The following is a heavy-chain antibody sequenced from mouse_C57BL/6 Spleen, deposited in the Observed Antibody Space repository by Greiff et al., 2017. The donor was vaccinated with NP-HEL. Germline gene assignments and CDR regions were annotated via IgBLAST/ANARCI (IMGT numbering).Heavy chain of an antibody. J-gene: IGHJ3*01. CDR2: ISSGSSTI. D-gene: IGHD2-4*01. CDR3: ARDDYERLLAY. Sequence: EVKLVESGGGLVKPGGSLKLSCAASGFTFSDYGMHWVRQAPEKGLEWVAYISSGSSTIYYADTVKGRFTISRDNAKNTLFLQMTSLRSEDTAMYYCARDDYERLLAYWGQGTLVTVSA. V-gene: IGHV5-17*01. CDR1: GFTFSDYG.